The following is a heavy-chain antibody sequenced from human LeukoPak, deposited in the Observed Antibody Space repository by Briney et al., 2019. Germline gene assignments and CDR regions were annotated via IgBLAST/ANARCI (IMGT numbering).Heavy chain of an antibody. V-gene: IGHV3-30*04. D-gene: IGHD6-6*01. CDR1: GFSFSGYA. CDR3: ARGLSGYSSSLGY. Sequence: GRSLRLSCVASGFSFSGYAIHWVRQAPGKGLEWVALISYNGGRKEYADSVKGRFTISRDNAKNTLYLQMNSLRGEDTGVYYCARGLSGYSSSLGYWGQGTLVIVSS. CDR2: ISYNGGRK. J-gene: IGHJ4*02.